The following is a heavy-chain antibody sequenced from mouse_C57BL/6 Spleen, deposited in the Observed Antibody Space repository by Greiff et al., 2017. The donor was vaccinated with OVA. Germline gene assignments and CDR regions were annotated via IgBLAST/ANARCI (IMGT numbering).Heavy chain of an antibody. Sequence: QVQLQQSGPELVKPGASVKISCKASGYAFSSSWMNWVKQRPGKGLEWIGRIYPGDGDTNYNGQLKGKATLTADKSSRTAYMQLSSLTSEDSAVYFCLGGLDSSGYDFDYWGQGTTLTVSS. CDR1: GYAFSSSW. D-gene: IGHD3-2*02. V-gene: IGHV1-82*01. CDR3: LGGLDSSGYDFDY. CDR2: IYPGDGDT. J-gene: IGHJ2*01.